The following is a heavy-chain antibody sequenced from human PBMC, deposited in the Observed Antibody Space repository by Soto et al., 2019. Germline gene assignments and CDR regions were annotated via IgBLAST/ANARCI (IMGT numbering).Heavy chain of an antibody. J-gene: IGHJ3*02. CDR1: GGTFSIYA. CDR2: IIPIFGTA. D-gene: IGHD3-22*01. Sequence: GASVKVSCKASGGTFSIYAISWVRQAPGQGLEWMGGIIPIFGTANYAQKFQGRVTITADESTSTAYMELSSLRSEDTAVYYCARDYDSSGYYDFDIWGQGTMVTVSS. CDR3: ARDYDSSGYYDFDI. V-gene: IGHV1-69*13.